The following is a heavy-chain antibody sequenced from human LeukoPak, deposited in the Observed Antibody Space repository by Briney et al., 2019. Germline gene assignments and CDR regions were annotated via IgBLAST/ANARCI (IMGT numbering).Heavy chain of an antibody. CDR2: INHSGST. D-gene: IGHD3-3*01. V-gene: IGHV4-34*01. CDR3: ARGPLRSGYYRPNWFDP. Sequence: SETLSLTCAVYGGSFSGYYWSWIRQPPGKGLEWIGEINHSGSTNYNPSLKSRATISVDTSKNQFSLKLSSVTAADTAVYYCARGPLRSGYYRPNWFDPWGQGTLVTVSS. J-gene: IGHJ5*02. CDR1: GGSFSGYY.